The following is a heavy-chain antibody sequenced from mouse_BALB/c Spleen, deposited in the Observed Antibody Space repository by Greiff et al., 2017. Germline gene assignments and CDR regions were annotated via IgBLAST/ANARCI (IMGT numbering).Heavy chain of an antibody. Sequence: EVKLQESGPSLVKPSQTLSLTCSVTGDSIPSGYWHWIRKFPGNKLEYMGYISYSGSTYYNPSLKSRISITRDTSKNQYSLQLNSVTTEDTATYYCASYDYDERGYYAMDYWGQGTSVTVSS. D-gene: IGHD2-4*01. CDR1: GDSIPSGY. J-gene: IGHJ4*01. CDR2: ISYSGST. V-gene: IGHV3-8*02. CDR3: ASYDYDERGYYAMDY.